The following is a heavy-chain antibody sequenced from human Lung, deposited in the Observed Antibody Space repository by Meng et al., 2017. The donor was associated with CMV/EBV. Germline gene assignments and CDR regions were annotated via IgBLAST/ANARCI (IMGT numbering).Heavy chain of an antibody. V-gene: IGHV4-4*02. J-gene: IGHJ4*02. CDR2: MYHSGTT. CDR3: ATQESRDGHNPY. D-gene: IGHD5-24*01. CDR1: GGSISSSYW. Sequence: PLEESGPGLVKPSGTLSRPCVVSGGSISSSYWWTWVRQSPGKGLEWIGEMYHSGTTNYNPSLKSRVTISMGKSNNQLSLKLNSVTAADTAVYYCATQESRDGHNPYWGQGTLVTVSS.